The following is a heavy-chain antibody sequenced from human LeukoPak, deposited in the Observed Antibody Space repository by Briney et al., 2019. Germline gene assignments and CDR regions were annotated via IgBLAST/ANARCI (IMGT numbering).Heavy chain of an antibody. CDR1: GYTFTSYY. D-gene: IGHD6-13*01. J-gene: IGHJ4*02. V-gene: IGHV1-69*13. CDR3: ARGPKYSSSWYGDY. Sequence: SVKVSCKASGYTFTSYYMHWVRQAPGQGLEWMGGIIPIFGTANYAQKFQGRVTITADESTSTAYMELSSLRSEDTAVYYCARGPKYSSSWYGDYWGQGTLVTVSS. CDR2: IIPIFGTA.